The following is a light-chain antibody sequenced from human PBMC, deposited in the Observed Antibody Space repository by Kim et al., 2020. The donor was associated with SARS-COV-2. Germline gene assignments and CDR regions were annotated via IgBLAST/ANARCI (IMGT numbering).Light chain of an antibody. CDR1: QSVSTW. CDR3: QQYNGYSDPWT. J-gene: IGKJ1*01. Sequence: DIQMTQSPSTLSASVGDRVTITCRASQSVSTWLAWYQQKPGKAPKLLIYRASTLQSGVPSRFSGSGSGTEFTLTITSLQPDDFATYFCQQYNGYSDPWTFGQGTKVDIK. CDR2: RAS. V-gene: IGKV1-5*03.